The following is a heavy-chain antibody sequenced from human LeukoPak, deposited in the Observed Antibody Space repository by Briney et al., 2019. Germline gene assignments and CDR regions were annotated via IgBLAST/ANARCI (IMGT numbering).Heavy chain of an antibody. D-gene: IGHD6-19*01. Sequence: GVSLRLSCAASGFTFSSYSMNWVRQAPGKGLEWVSSISSSSSYIYYADSVKGRFTISRDNAKNSLYLQMNSLRAEDTAVYYCARSGGWHSIDYWGQGTLVTVSS. CDR3: ARSGGWHSIDY. J-gene: IGHJ4*02. CDR2: ISSSSSYI. V-gene: IGHV3-21*01. CDR1: GFTFSSYS.